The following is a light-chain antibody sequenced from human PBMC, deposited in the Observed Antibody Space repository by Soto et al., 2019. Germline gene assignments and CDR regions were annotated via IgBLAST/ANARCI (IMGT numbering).Light chain of an antibody. CDR1: SSNIGAGYD. Sequence: QSVLTQPPSVSGAPGQRVTISCTGSSSNIGAGYDVHWYQQFPGTAPKLLIYGNYNRPSGVPDRFSGSKSGTSASLAITGLQSEDESDFYCQSYDGSLSGSVFGTGTKLTVL. CDR3: QSYDGSLSGSV. CDR2: GNY. V-gene: IGLV1-40*01. J-gene: IGLJ1*01.